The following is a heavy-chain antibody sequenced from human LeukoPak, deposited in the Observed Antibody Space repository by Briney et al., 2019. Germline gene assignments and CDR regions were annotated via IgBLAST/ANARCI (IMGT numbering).Heavy chain of an antibody. V-gene: IGHV4-59*01. CDR3: ARDGEMATTTYNWFDP. CDR1: GGSISSYY. D-gene: IGHD5-24*01. CDR2: IYYSGST. J-gene: IGHJ5*02. Sequence: SETLSLTCTVSGGSISSYYWSRIRQPPGKGLEWIGYIYYSGSTNYNPSLKSRVTISVDTSKNQFSLKLSSVTAADTAVYYCARDGEMATTTYNWFDPWGQGTLVTVSS.